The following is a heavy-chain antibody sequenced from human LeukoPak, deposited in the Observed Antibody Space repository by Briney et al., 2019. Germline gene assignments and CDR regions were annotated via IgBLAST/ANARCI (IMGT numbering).Heavy chain of an antibody. Sequence: PGGSLRLSCAASGFTFSSYSMNWVRQAPGRGLEWVSSISSSSSYIYYADSVKGRFTISRDNAKNSLYLQMNSLRAEDTAVYYCARDFSGGVVKAFDIWGQGTMVTVSS. V-gene: IGHV3-21*01. D-gene: IGHD3-3*01. CDR3: ARDFSGGVVKAFDI. J-gene: IGHJ3*02. CDR1: GFTFSSYS. CDR2: ISSSSSYI.